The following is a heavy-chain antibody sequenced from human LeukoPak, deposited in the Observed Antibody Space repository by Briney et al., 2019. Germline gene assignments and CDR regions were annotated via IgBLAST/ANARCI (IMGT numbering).Heavy chain of an antibody. CDR3: ARDGPVSGAKAVWGY. J-gene: IGHJ4*02. V-gene: IGHV1-18*01. CDR1: GYTFTSYG. D-gene: IGHD1/OR15-1a*01. CDR2: ISAYNGNT. Sequence: GASVKVSFKASGYTFTSYGIIWVRQAPGQGLEWMGWISAYNGNTNYAQKLQGRVTMTTDTSTSTAYMELRSLRSDDTAVYYCARDGPVSGAKAVWGYWGQGTLVTVSS.